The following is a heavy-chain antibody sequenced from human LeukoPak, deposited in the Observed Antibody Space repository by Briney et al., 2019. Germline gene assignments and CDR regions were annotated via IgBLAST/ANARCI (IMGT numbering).Heavy chain of an antibody. CDR2: ISPNSGGT. Sequence: ASVKVSCKASGYTFTGYYMHWVRQAPGQGLEWMGWISPNSGGTNYAQKFQGRVTMTRDTSISTAYMELSRLRSDDTAVYYCAREYCSSTSCYIEEDYWGQGTLVTVSS. CDR3: AREYCSSTSCYIEEDY. CDR1: GYTFTGYY. J-gene: IGHJ4*02. D-gene: IGHD2-2*02. V-gene: IGHV1-2*02.